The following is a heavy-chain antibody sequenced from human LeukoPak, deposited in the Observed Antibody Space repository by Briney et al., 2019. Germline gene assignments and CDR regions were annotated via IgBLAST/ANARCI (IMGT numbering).Heavy chain of an antibody. CDR1: GFTFSGFW. D-gene: IGHD6-6*01. V-gene: IGHV3-7*03. J-gene: IGHJ3*01. CDR3: ARSSYSSSSSV. CDR2: INSDGGEG. Sequence: GGSLRLSRAVSGFTFSGFWMSWSRQAPGKGLEWVASINSDGGEGYYADVVKGRFTISRDNAKNSLYLQINSLRAEDTAVYYCARSSYSSSSSVWGQGTMVTVSS.